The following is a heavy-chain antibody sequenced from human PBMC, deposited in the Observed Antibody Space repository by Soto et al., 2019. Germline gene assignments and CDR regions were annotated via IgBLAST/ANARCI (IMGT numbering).Heavy chain of an antibody. J-gene: IGHJ3*02. CDR2: LNMDGSSI. CDR1: GFSFSSYW. V-gene: IGHV3-74*01. D-gene: IGHD2-2*01. CDR3: TRATEYPFDI. Sequence: EVQLVESGGGFVQPGGSLRLSCAASGFSFSSYWRHWVRQAPGKGLVWVARLNMDGSSIAYADSVKGRFTISRDNAKNRVYLQMSSLRAEDRGVYYCTRATEYPFDIWGQGTTISVSS.